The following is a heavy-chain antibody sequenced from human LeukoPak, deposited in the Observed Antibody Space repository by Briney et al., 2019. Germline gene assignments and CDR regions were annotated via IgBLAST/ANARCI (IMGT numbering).Heavy chain of an antibody. CDR3: ARSRRLYYYDSSGYLGPAFDI. CDR2: IYTSGST. Sequence: SETLSLTCAVYGGSFSGYYWSWIRQPAGKGLEWIGRIYTSGSTNYNPSLKSRVTMSVDTSKNQFSLKLSSVTAADTAVYYCARSRRLYYYDSSGYLGPAFDIWGQGTMVTVSS. V-gene: IGHV4-59*10. J-gene: IGHJ3*02. D-gene: IGHD3-22*01. CDR1: GGSFSGYY.